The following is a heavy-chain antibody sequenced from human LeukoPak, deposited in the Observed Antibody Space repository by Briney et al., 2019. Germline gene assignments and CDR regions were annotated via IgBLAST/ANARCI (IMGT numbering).Heavy chain of an antibody. Sequence: PGGSLRLSCAASGFTFSDYYMNWIRQAPGKGLEWVSYISDSGNTIHSADSVKGRFTISRDNAKKSLYLQMNSLRAEDTAVYYCARARDNWNYEAFDVWGQGTMVAASS. CDR3: ARARDNWNYEAFDV. CDR2: ISDSGNTI. J-gene: IGHJ3*01. CDR1: GFTFSDYY. V-gene: IGHV3-11*01. D-gene: IGHD1-7*01.